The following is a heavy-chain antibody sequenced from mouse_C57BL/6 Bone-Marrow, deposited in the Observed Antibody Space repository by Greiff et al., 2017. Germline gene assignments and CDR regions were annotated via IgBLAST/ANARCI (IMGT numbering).Heavy chain of an antibody. CDR2: ISSGGSYT. J-gene: IGHJ3*01. V-gene: IGHV5-6*02. Sequence: MLVESGGDLVKPGGSLKLSCAASGFTFSSYGMSWVRQTPDKRLEWVATISSGGSYTYYPDSVKGRFTISRDNAKNTLYLQMSSLKSEDTAMYYCARREGWFAYWGQGTLVTVSA. CDR3: ARREGWFAY. CDR1: GFTFSSYG.